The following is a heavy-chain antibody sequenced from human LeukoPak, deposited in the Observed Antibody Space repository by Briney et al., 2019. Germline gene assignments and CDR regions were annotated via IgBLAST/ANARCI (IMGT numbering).Heavy chain of an antibody. V-gene: IGHV1-69*05. CDR3: ARERGSLRYFDWSYASYYFDY. Sequence: GASVKVSCKASGGTFSSYAISWVRQAPGQGLEWMGRIIPIFGTANYAQKFQGRVTIATDESTSTAYMELSSLRSEDTAVYYCARERGSLRYFDWSYASYYFDYWGQGTLVTVSS. D-gene: IGHD3-9*01. J-gene: IGHJ4*02. CDR2: IIPIFGTA. CDR1: GGTFSSYA.